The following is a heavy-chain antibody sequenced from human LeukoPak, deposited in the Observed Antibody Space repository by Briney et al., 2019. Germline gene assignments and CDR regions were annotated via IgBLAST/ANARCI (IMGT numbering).Heavy chain of an antibody. CDR1: GFPLINYG. J-gene: IGHJ4*02. CDR2: LSYDGRNE. CDR3: ARGGTYYYGSGSYYIPTSPFDY. V-gene: IGHV3-30*03. D-gene: IGHD3-10*01. Sequence: GKSLRLSCEASGFPLINYGMHWVRQAPGKGLEWVALLSYDGRNEYWSDSVKGRFTISRENSKNTLYLQMNSLRAEDTAVYYCARGGTYYYGSGSYYIPTSPFDYWGQGTLVTVSS.